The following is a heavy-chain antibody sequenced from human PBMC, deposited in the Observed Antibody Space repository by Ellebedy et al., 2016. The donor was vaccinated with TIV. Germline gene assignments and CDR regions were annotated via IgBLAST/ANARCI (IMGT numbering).Heavy chain of an antibody. CDR1: GFTFSDSY. Sequence: GESLKISXAASGFTFSDSYMSWIRQAPGQGLEWVSYISGSGSTIYYADSVKGRFTISRDNAKNSLYLQMNSLRAEDTAVYYCAIDLWNEPPSPMENWGQGTLVTVSS. J-gene: IGHJ4*02. CDR3: AIDLWNEPPSPMEN. V-gene: IGHV3-11*01. CDR2: ISGSGSTI. D-gene: IGHD3-3*01.